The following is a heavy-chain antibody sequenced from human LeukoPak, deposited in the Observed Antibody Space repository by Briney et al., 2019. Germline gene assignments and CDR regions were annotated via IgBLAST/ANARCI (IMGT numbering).Heavy chain of an antibody. CDR1: GFTFSTYE. D-gene: IGHD4-23*01. CDR3: AKSFARVLYGGNPIDY. J-gene: IGHJ4*02. CDR2: ISSSGNSI. Sequence: GGSLRLSCTASGFTFSTYEMTWVRQAPGKGLAWVSYISSSGNSIFYAGSVKGRFTISRDNSKNTLYLQMNSLRAEDTAVYYCAKSFARVLYGGNPIDYWGQGTLVTVSS. V-gene: IGHV3-48*03.